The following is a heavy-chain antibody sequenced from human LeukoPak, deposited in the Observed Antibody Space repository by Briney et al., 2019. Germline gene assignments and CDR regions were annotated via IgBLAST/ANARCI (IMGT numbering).Heavy chain of an antibody. D-gene: IGHD6-13*01. CDR1: GGSISSYY. Sequence: SETLSLTCTVSGGSISSYYWSWIRQPPGKGLEWIGSIYYSGSTYYNPSLKSRVTISVDTSMNQFSLRLSSVSAADTAVYYCARLPSIASAGPWGAFDYWGQGTLVTVSS. J-gene: IGHJ4*02. CDR2: IYYSGST. CDR3: ARLPSIASAGPWGAFDY. V-gene: IGHV4-59*05.